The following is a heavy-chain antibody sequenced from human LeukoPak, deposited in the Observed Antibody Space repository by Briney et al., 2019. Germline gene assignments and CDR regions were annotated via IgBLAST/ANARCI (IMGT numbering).Heavy chain of an antibody. CDR1: GITFSSYG. CDR2: ISGSGSNT. V-gene: IGHV3-23*01. CDR3: AKGSGFAFDI. J-gene: IGHJ3*02. Sequence: GGSLRLSCAASGITFSSYGMRWVRQAPGKGLEWVSRISGSGSNTDYADSVKGRFTISRDNNKNTLYLQMNSLRAEDTAVYYCAKGSGFAFDIWGQGTMVTVSS.